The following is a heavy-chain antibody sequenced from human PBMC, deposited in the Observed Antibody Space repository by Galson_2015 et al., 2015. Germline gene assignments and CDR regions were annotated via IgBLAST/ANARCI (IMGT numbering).Heavy chain of an antibody. J-gene: IGHJ3*02. D-gene: IGHD1-1*01. Sequence: SLRLSCAASGFTFSSFTMTWVRQAPGKGLEWVSSITGRSTYIYYADPVKGRFTISRDNAKTSLYLQMNSLRAEDTAVYYCARAKNWNSAFDIWGQWTMVTVSS. CDR1: GFTFSSFT. CDR3: ARAKNWNSAFDI. V-gene: IGHV3-21*01. CDR2: ITGRSTYI.